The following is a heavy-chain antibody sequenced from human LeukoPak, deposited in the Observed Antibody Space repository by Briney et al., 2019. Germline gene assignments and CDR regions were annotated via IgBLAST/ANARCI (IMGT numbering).Heavy chain of an antibody. D-gene: IGHD3-10*01. CDR3: ARLHNGSARPY. J-gene: IGHJ4*02. CDR2: MYYTGNT. CDR1: GDSISSVGYY. Sequence: SETLSLTCTVSGDSISSVGYYWTWVRQLPGKGLEWIGYMYYTGNTYNNPSLKSRITISRDTSRNQFSLQLTSATAADTAVYYCARLHNGSARPYWGQGTLVAVSS. V-gene: IGHV4-31*03.